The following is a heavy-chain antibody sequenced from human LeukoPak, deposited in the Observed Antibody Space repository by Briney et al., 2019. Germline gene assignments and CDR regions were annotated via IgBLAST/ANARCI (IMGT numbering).Heavy chain of an antibody. J-gene: IGHJ6*03. V-gene: IGHV4-59*01. CDR1: GGSISSYY. CDR2: IYYSGST. D-gene: IGHD5-24*01. CDR3: ARANGMAIDYYYYYMDV. Sequence: SETLSLTCTVSGGSISSYYWSWIRQPPGKGLEWIGYIYYSGSTNYNPSLKSRVTISIDTSKNQFSLKLSSVTAADTAVYYCARANGMAIDYYYYYMDVWGKGTTVTVSS.